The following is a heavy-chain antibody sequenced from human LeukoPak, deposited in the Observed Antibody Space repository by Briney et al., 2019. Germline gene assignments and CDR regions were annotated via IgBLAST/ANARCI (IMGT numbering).Heavy chain of an antibody. CDR2: ISSSSSYI. D-gene: IGHD7-27*01. CDR1: GFTFSTYS. J-gene: IGHJ4*02. Sequence: GGSLRLSCAASGFTFSTYSMNWIGQAPGKGLEWVSSISSSSSYIHYADSVKGRFTISRDNAKNSLFLQMNSLRVEDTAVYYCARRFTGCACITLGYWGQGTLVTVSS. V-gene: IGHV3-21*01. CDR3: ARRFTGCACITLGY.